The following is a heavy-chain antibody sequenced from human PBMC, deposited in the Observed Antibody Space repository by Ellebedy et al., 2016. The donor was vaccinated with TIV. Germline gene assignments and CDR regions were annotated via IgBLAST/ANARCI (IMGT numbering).Heavy chain of an antibody. V-gene: IGHV4-34*01. CDR3: ARLTYYGSVYFDY. J-gene: IGHJ4*02. CDR2: INHSGST. Sequence: SETLSLTXAVYGGSFSGYYWSWIRQPPGKGLEWIGEINHSGSTNYNPSLKSRVTISVDTSKNQFSLKLSSVTAADTAVYYCARLTYYGSVYFDYWGQGTLVTVSS. CDR1: GGSFSGYY. D-gene: IGHD3-10*01.